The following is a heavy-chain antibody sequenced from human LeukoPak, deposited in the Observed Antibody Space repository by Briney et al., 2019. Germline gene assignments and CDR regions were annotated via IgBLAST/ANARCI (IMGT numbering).Heavy chain of an antibody. CDR1: GYTFTDYY. J-gene: IGHJ4*02. CDR3: ARDVGSLVVDY. V-gene: IGHV1-2*07. CDR2: INPNSGGT. Sequence: ASVKASCKASGYTFTDYYIHCVRQAPGQGLEWMGWINPNSGGTNYAHKFQGRVTMTSDTSISTVYMDLSSLNSDDTAVYYCARDVGSLVVDYWGQGTLVPVSS. D-gene: IGHD2-8*02.